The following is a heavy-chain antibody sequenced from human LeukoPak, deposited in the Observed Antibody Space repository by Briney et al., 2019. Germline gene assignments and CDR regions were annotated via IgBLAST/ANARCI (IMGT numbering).Heavy chain of an antibody. J-gene: IGHJ6*03. CDR3: ARRNIVVVPAAISYYMDV. V-gene: IGHV4-59*01. D-gene: IGHD2-2*01. Sequence: SETLSLXCTVSGGSISSYYWSWSRQPPGKGLEWIGYIYYIGSTNYNPSLKSRVTISVDTSKNQFSLKLSSVTAADTAVYYCARRNIVVVPAAISYYMDVWGKGTTVTVSS. CDR2: IYYIGST. CDR1: GGSISSYY.